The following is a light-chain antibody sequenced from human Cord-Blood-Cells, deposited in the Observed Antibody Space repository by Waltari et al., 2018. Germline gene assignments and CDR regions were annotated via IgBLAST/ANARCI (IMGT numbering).Light chain of an antibody. CDR3: AAWDDSLNGVV. CDR1: SPNTGSNT. J-gene: IGLJ2*01. V-gene: IGLV1-44*01. CDR2: SNN. Sequence: QSVLTQPPSASRTPGQSVPISCSGSSPNTGSNTVNWYQQLPGTAPKLLIYSNNQRPSGVPDRFSGSKSGTSASLAISGLQSEDEADYYCAAWDDSLNGVVFGGGTKLTVL.